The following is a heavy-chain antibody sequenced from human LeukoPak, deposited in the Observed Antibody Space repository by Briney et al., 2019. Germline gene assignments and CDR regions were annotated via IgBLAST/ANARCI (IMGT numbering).Heavy chain of an antibody. J-gene: IGHJ3*02. D-gene: IGHD3-22*01. V-gene: IGHV4-39*07. CDR1: GDSITNTIYY. CDR2: IYHSGST. Sequence: PSETLSLTCTVSGDSITNTIYYWGWVRQPPGKGLEWIGYIYHSGSTYYNPSLKSRVTISVDRSKNQFSLKLSSVTAADTAVYYCARAYYYDSSGYYRAFDIWGQGTTVTVSS. CDR3: ARAYYYDSSGYYRAFDI.